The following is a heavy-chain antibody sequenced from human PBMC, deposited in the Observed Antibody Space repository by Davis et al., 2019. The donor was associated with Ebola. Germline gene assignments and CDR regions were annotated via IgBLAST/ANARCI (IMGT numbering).Heavy chain of an antibody. CDR1: GYTFTSYG. V-gene: IGHV1-18*04. D-gene: IGHD4-17*01. J-gene: IGHJ4*02. CDR2: ISAYNGNT. Sequence: AASVKVSCKASGYTFTSYGISWVRQAPGQGLEWMGWISAYNGNTNYAQKLQGRVTMTRDTSTSTVYMELSSLRSEDTAVYYCASYDYGDHDYWGQGTLVTVSS. CDR3: ASYDYGDHDY.